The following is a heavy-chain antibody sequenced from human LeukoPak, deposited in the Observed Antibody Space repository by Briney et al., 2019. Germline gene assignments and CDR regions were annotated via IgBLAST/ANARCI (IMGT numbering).Heavy chain of an antibody. Sequence: GGSLRLSCAASGFTFRNYDMHWVRQFPGRGLEWVSAIGIADDTHYPDSVEGRFTISRDNAKNALYLQMNSLRVEDTAVYYCARDGRIAVAGGYWGQGIQVIVSS. CDR2: IGIADDT. CDR3: ARDGRIAVAGGY. D-gene: IGHD6-19*01. CDR1: GFTFRNYD. V-gene: IGHV3-13*01. J-gene: IGHJ4*02.